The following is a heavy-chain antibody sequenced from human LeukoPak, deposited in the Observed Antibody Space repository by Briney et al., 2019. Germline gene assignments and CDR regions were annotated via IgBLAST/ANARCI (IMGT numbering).Heavy chain of an antibody. CDR1: GDSISSYY. D-gene: IGHD3-22*01. J-gene: IGHJ4*02. CDR3: AREGNICYGSSGWEY. V-gene: IGHV4-4*07. Sequence: SETLSLTCTVSGDSISSYYWTWVRQPAGKGLEWIGRIYTSGDTNYNPSLKSRLTMSVDTSKNEFSLNLSSVTAADTAVYYCAREGNICYGSSGWEYWGQGILVTVSS. CDR2: IYTSGDT.